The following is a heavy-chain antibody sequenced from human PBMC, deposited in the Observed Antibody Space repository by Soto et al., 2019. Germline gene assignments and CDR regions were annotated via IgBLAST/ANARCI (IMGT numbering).Heavy chain of an antibody. CDR3: ARGGYFDSSNYLAY. CDR2: INPGNGNT. D-gene: IGHD3-22*01. V-gene: IGHV1-3*01. Sequence: ASVKVSCKASGYTFTSYGINWVRQAPGRGLEWMGWINPGNGNTKYSQQFQGRVIIDRDTSASTAYMELSSLRSEDTAVYYCARGGYFDSSNYLAYWGLGTLVTVS. CDR1: GYTFTSYG. J-gene: IGHJ4*02.